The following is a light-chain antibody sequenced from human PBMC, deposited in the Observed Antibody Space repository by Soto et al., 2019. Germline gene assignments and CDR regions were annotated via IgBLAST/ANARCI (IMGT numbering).Light chain of an antibody. CDR1: QSLSNW. CDR2: DVS. J-gene: IGKJ1*01. CDR3: QQYSTYAT. V-gene: IGKV1-5*01. Sequence: DIQMTQSPSTLPASVGDRVTITCRASQSLSNWLAWYQQKPGKAPKLLIFDVSSLESGVPSRFSGSGSGTEFTLTISSLQPDDFATYYCQQYSTYATFGQGTKVDIK.